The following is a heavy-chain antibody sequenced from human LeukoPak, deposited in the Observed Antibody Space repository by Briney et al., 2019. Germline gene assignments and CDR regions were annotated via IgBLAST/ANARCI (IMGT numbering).Heavy chain of an antibody. D-gene: IGHD3-10*01. V-gene: IGHV4-30-2*01. J-gene: IGHJ6*02. CDR3: ARGKGRGVGSGYGMDV. CDR1: GASIGSGDYY. CDR2: IFDSGRT. Sequence: SETLSLTCTVPGASIGSGDYYWTWIRQPPGKGLEWIGYIFDSGRTDFNPSLKSRVTISVDTSKNQFSLKLSSVTAADTAVYYCARGKGRGVGSGYGMDVWGQGTTVTVSS.